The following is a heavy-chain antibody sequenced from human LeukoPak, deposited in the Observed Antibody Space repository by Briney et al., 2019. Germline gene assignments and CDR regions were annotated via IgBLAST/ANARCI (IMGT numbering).Heavy chain of an antibody. V-gene: IGHV5-51*01. Sequence: GESLKISCKGSGYRFTSYWIGWVRQMPGKGLEWMGIISPGDSRYSPSFQGQVTMSADKSISTAYLQWSSLKASDTAMYYCARHEYSGSYSIDYWGQGTLVTVSS. D-gene: IGHD1-26*01. J-gene: IGHJ4*02. CDR1: GYRFTSYW. CDR2: ISPGDS. CDR3: ARHEYSGSYSIDY.